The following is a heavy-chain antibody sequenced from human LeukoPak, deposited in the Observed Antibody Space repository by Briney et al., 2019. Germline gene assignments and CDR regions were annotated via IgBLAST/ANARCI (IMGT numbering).Heavy chain of an antibody. CDR1: GFTFSSYN. J-gene: IGHJ4*02. Sequence: PGGSLRLSCAASGFTFSSYNMNWVRQAPGRGLEWVSSISRTGSYIYYPDSVKGRFTIARDNAQNSLYLQMNSLRVEDTAVYYCARVLETDCRGGSCYSGLDYWGQGTLVTVSS. D-gene: IGHD2-15*01. CDR2: ISRTGSYI. V-gene: IGHV3-21*01. CDR3: ARVLETDCRGGSCYSGLDY.